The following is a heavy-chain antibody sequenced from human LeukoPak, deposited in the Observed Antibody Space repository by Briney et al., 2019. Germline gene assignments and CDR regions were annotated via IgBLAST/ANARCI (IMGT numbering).Heavy chain of an antibody. CDR1: GGSISSYY. CDR3: ARDGGYDFWSGYYNNWFDP. CDR2: IYTSGST. V-gene: IGHV4-4*07. Sequence: SETLSLTCTVSGGSISSYYWSWIRQPAGKGLGWIGRIYTSGSTNYNPSLKSRVTMSVDTSKNQFSLKLSSVTAADTAVYYCARDGGYDFWSGYYNNWFDPWGQGTLVTVSS. D-gene: IGHD3-3*01. J-gene: IGHJ5*02.